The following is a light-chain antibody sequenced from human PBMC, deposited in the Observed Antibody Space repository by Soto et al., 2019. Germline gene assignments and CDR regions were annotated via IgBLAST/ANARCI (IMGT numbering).Light chain of an antibody. CDR1: SGDVGGYNY. V-gene: IGLV2-11*01. CDR2: AVS. CDR3: CSYAGSYSLWV. Sequence: QSVLTQPRSVSGSPGQSVTISCTGTSGDVGGYNYVSWYQQHPGKAPKLMIYAVSQRPSGVPDCFSGSKSGSTASLTISGLQADDEADYYCCSYAGSYSLWVFGGGTKVTVL. J-gene: IGLJ3*02.